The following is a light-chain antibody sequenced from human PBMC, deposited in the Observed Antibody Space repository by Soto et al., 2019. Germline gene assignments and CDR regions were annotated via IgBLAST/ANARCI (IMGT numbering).Light chain of an antibody. CDR1: SSDVGSYNL. CDR2: EVT. CDR3: CSHAGSSIYV. V-gene: IGLV2-23*02. J-gene: IGLJ1*01. Sequence: QSALTQPASVSGSPGQSITISCTGTSSDVGSYNLVSWYQHYPGKAPKLMIYEVTKRPSGVSDRFSGSKSDNTASLTISGLQAEDEADYYCCSHAGSSIYVFGTGTKVTVL.